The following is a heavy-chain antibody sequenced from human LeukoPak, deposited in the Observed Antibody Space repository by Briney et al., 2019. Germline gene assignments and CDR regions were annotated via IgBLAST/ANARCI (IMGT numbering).Heavy chain of an antibody. CDR1: GFTFTKYW. D-gene: IGHD1-14*01. V-gene: IGHV3-7*01. CDR2: IKQDGSDK. J-gene: IGHJ4*02. Sequence: GGSLRLSCAASGFTFTKYWMTWVRQAPGKGLEWVGNIKQDGSDKNYMDSVKGRFAISRDNTKNSVYLQMSSLRAEDTAVYYCAREVWGPEYWGQGTLVTVSS. CDR3: AREVWGPEY.